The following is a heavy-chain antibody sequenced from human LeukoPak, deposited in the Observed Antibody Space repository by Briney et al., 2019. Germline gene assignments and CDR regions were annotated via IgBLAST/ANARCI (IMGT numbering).Heavy chain of an antibody. CDR2: INPNSGGT. J-gene: IGHJ4*02. CDR1: GYTFTGYY. Sequence: GASVKVSCKASGYTFTGYYMHWVRQAPGQGLEWMGWINPNSGGTNYAQKLQGRVTMTTDTSTSTAYMELRSLRSDDTAVYYCARGGLVAAPPLDYWGQGTLVTVSS. V-gene: IGHV1-2*02. D-gene: IGHD6-6*01. CDR3: ARGGLVAAPPLDY.